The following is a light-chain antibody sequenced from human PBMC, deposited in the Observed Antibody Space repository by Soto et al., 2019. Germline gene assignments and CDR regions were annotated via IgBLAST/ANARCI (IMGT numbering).Light chain of an antibody. CDR2: EVF. CDR1: SSDVGIYNL. V-gene: IGLV2-23*02. CDR3: CSYAGSSTHYV. J-gene: IGLJ1*01. Sequence: QSVLTQPASVSGSPGQSSTISCTGTSSDVGIYNLVSWYQQHPGNAPKLMNYEVFKRPSGVSNRFSGSKSGNTASLTISGLQAEDEADYYCCSYAGSSTHYVFGTGTKVTVL.